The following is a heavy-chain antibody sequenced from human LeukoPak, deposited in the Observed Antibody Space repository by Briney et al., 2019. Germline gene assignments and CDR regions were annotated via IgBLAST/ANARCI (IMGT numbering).Heavy chain of an antibody. Sequence: GGSLRLSCEASEFTFSNYWMSWVRQAPGKGLEWVANVKQDGSEKYYVDSVKGRFTISRDNAKNSLYLQMNSLRAEDTAVYYCARHGSSPYFDYWGQGTLVTVSS. CDR2: VKQDGSEK. D-gene: IGHD6-6*01. CDR1: EFTFSNYW. CDR3: ARHGSSPYFDY. V-gene: IGHV3-7*01. J-gene: IGHJ4*02.